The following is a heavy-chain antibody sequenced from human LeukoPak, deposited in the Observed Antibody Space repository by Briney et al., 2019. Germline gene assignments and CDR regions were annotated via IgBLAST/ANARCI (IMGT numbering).Heavy chain of an antibody. J-gene: IGHJ4*02. Sequence: ASVKVSCKVSGYTLTELSMHWVRQAPGKGLEWMGGFDPEDGETIYAQKFQGRVTMTEDTSTDTAYMELSSLRSEGTAVYYCATDPQIAVAGQFDYWGQGTLVTVSS. CDR3: ATDPQIAVAGQFDY. V-gene: IGHV1-24*01. CDR2: FDPEDGET. D-gene: IGHD6-19*01. CDR1: GYTLTELS.